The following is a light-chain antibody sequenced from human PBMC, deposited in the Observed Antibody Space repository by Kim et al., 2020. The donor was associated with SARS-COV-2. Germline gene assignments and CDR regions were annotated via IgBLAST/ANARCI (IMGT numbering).Light chain of an antibody. CDR1: SGSVADNF. V-gene: IGLV6-57*03. J-gene: IGLJ2*01. Sequence: GKTVTIAGARSSGSVADNFVQWYKHRPGSAPSTLIYDNNQRPSGVPDRFSGSIDSSSNSASLTISGLKTEDEADYYCQSYNDISVIFGGGTQLTVL. CDR2: DNN. CDR3: QSYNDISVI.